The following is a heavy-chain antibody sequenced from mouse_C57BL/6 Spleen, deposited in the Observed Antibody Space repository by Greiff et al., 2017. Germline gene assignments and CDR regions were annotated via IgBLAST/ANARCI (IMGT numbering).Heavy chain of an antibody. J-gene: IGHJ1*03. D-gene: IGHD1-1*01. CDR3: ARQGDYYGSSSLWYFDV. CDR1: GFTFSSYG. Sequence: DVKLVESGGDLVKPGGSLKLSCAASGFTFSSYGMSWVRQTPDKKLEWVATIRSGGSYTYYPDSVKGRFTISRDNAKNTLYLQMSSLKSEDTAMYYCARQGDYYGSSSLWYFDVWGTGTTVTVSS. CDR2: IRSGGSYT. V-gene: IGHV5-6*02.